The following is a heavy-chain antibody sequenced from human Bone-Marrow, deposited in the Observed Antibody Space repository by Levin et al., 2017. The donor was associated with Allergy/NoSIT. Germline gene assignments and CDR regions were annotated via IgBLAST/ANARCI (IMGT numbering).Heavy chain of an antibody. CDR3: AKGIRLSY. CDR1: GFSLSTSW. CDR2: INRDGSEK. D-gene: IGHD6-13*01. V-gene: IGHV3-7*01. J-gene: IGHJ4*02. Sequence: GGSLRLSCAASGFSLSTSWMSWVRQAPGKGLEWVANINRDGSEKNYVDSVKGRFTISRDNANNSLYLQMNSLRVEDTAVYYCAKGIRLSYWGRGTLVTVSS.